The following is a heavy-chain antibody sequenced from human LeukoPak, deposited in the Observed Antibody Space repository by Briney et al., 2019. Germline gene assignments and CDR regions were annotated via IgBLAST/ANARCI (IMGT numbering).Heavy chain of an antibody. Sequence: GGSLRLSLAASGFTFSSYWMSWFGQAPGKGLEWLAKIKQDGSEKYYVDSVKGRFTISRDNAKNSLYLQMNSLRAEDTAVYYCARGPRRGIAAPFQTFDPWGQGTLVTVSS. CDR3: ARGPRRGIAAPFQTFDP. V-gene: IGHV3-7*01. J-gene: IGHJ5*02. D-gene: IGHD6-13*01. CDR1: GFTFSSYW. CDR2: IKQDGSEK.